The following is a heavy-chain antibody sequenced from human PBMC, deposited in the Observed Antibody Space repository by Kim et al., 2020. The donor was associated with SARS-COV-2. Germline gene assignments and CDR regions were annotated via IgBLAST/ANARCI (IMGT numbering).Heavy chain of an antibody. D-gene: IGHD2-21*02. V-gene: IGHV3-74*01. Sequence: AESVKGRFTIPRDNAKNTLYLQMNSLRAEDTAVYYCARPRPDSGGNSYFDYWGQGTLVTVSS. J-gene: IGHJ4*02. CDR3: ARPRPDSGGNSYFDY.